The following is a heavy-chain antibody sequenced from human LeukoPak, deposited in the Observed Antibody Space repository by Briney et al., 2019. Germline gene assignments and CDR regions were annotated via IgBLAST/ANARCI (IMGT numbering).Heavy chain of an antibody. V-gene: IGHV3-11*01. Sequence: PGGSLRLSCAASGFTFSDYYMSWIRQAPGKGLEWVSYISSSGSTIYYADSVKGRFTISRDNAKNSLYLQMNSLRAEDTAVYYCARESFDGSGSYRLFPDAFDIWGQGTMVTVSS. D-gene: IGHD3-10*01. CDR2: ISSSGSTI. CDR3: ARESFDGSGSYRLFPDAFDI. J-gene: IGHJ3*02. CDR1: GFTFSDYY.